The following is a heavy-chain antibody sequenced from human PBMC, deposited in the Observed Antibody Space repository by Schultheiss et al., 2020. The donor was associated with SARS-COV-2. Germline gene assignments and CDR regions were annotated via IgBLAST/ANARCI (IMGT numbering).Heavy chain of an antibody. J-gene: IGHJ4*02. CDR2: IKSKTDGGTT. V-gene: IGHV3-15*01. CDR1: GFTFSSYA. Sequence: GESLKISCAASGFTFSSYAMSWVRQAPGKGLEWVGRIKSKTDGGTTDYAAPVKGRFTISRDDSENTLYLQMNSLKTEDTAVYYCTTDRTDYYDFWSGYPYDYWGQGTLVTVSS. D-gene: IGHD3-3*01. CDR3: TTDRTDYYDFWSGYPYDY.